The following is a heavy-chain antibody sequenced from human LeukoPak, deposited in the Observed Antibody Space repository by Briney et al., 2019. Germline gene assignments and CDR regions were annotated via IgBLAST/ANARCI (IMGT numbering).Heavy chain of an antibody. CDR3: ARDMYYGSGTPMQYGMDV. CDR2: IGGSGSTK. J-gene: IGHJ6*02. V-gene: IGHV3-11*01. CDR1: GFTFSDYY. Sequence: PGGSLRLSCAASGFTFSDYYMSWIRQAPGKGLEWVSFIGGSGSTKYYADSVKGRFTISRDNAKNSLYLQMNSLSAEDTAVYYCARDMYYGSGTPMQYGMDVWGQGTTVTVSS. D-gene: IGHD3-10*01.